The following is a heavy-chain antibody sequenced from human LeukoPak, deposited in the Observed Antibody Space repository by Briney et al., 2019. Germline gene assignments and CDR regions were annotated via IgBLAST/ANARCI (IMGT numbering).Heavy chain of an antibody. CDR1: GGSFSGYY. D-gene: IGHD3-9*01. V-gene: IGHV4-34*01. J-gene: IGHJ6*03. CDR3: ARDPRYFDYLSREVGYYYMDV. CDR2: INHSGST. Sequence: PSETLSLTCAVYGGSFSGYYWSWIRQPPGKGLEWIGEINHSGSTNYNPSLKSRVTISVDTSKNQFSLKLSSVTAADTAVYYCARDPRYFDYLSREVGYYYMDVWGKGTSVTVSS.